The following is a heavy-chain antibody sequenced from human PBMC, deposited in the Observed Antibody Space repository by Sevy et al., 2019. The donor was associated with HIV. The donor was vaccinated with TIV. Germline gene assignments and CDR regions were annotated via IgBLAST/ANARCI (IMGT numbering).Heavy chain of an antibody. Sequence: GESLKISCTGSGFSFSYYGIHWVRQAPGKGLDWVALISHDGINEYYADFVKGRFTISRDNSRNTVYLEMNSLRNEDTAIYFCANAYSGSYSHSYLYALDVWGQGTTVTVSS. V-gene: IGHV3-30*18. CDR1: GFSFSYYG. CDR2: ISHDGINE. J-gene: IGHJ6*02. CDR3: ANAYSGSYSHSYLYALDV. D-gene: IGHD1-26*01.